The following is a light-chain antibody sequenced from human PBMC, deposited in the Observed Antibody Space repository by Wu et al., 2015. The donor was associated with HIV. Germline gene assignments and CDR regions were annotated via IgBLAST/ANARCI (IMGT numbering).Light chain of an antibody. CDR1: ESLNNR. J-gene: IGKJ1*01. V-gene: IGKV1-5*03. CDR2: WSS. Sequence: IQMTQSPSTLSASIGDRVTITCRASESLNNRLAWYQQKPGKAPQVLIYWSSTLETVVPSRFSGSGSGTEFTLTISNLQPDDFATYYCQQYTSYSAWTFGQGTKVEMK. CDR3: QQYTSYSAWT.